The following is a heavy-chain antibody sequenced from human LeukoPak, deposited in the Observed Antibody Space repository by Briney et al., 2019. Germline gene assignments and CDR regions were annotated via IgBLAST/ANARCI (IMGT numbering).Heavy chain of an antibody. V-gene: IGHV1-8*01. Sequence: ASVKVSCKASGSTFTSYDINWVRQATGQGLEWMGWMNPNSGNTGYAQKFQGRVTMTRNTSISTAYMELSSLRSEDTAVYYCARGYDYLYAEYCQHWGQGTLVTVSS. CDR1: GSTFTSYD. J-gene: IGHJ1*01. D-gene: IGHD4-11*01. CDR2: MNPNSGNT. CDR3: ARGYDYLYAEYCQH.